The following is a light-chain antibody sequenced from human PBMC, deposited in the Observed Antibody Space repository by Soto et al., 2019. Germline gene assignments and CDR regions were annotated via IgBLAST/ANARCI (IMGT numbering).Light chain of an antibody. Sequence: EIVLTQSPATLSLSPGERAALSCRASQSVGLYLAWYQQKPGQAPRLLIYDASDRATGIPARFSGSGSGTDFTLTISRLEPEDFAVYYCHQYYRTPRTFGQGTKVDIK. J-gene: IGKJ1*01. CDR1: QSVGLY. CDR2: DAS. CDR3: HQYYRTPRT. V-gene: IGKV3-11*01.